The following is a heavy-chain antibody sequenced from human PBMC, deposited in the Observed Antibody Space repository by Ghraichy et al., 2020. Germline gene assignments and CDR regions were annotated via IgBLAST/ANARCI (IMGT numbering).Heavy chain of an antibody. J-gene: IGHJ4*02. CDR2: IIPILGIA. CDR1: GGTFSSYA. D-gene: IGHD5-24*01. V-gene: IGHV1-69*04. Sequence: AVKVSCKASGGTFSSYAISWVRQAPGQGLEWMGRIIPILGIANYAQKFQGRVTITADKSTSTAYMELSSLRSEDTAVYYCAREEMATTSFDYWGQGTLVTVSS. CDR3: AREEMATTSFDY.